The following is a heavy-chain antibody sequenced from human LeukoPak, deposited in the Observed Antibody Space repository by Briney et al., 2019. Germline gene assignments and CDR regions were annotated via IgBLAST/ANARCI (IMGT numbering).Heavy chain of an antibody. Sequence: GASVKVSCKASGYSFTGYYMHWVRQAPGQGPEWMGWINPNSGGTNYAQKFQGRVTMTRDTSISTAYMELSRLRSDDTAVYYCAREDSSGYYNWFDPWGQGTLVTVSS. J-gene: IGHJ5*02. CDR2: INPNSGGT. CDR1: GYSFTGYY. CDR3: AREDSSGYYNWFDP. D-gene: IGHD3-22*01. V-gene: IGHV1-2*02.